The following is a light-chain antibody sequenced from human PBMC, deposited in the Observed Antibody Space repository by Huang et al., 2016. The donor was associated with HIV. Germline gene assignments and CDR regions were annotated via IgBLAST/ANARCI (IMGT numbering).Light chain of an antibody. J-gene: IGKJ2*01. CDR2: GAS. CDR1: QSVGSK. CDR3: QRYNNWPYT. Sequence: DTVMMQTPATLSVSPGARATLSCRASQSVGSKLAWFQQKPGQATRLLIHGASTRANGIPARFSGSGSETEYSLTNGGLQSEDLAGYYCQRYNNWPYTFGQGTKLGIK. V-gene: IGKV3-15*01.